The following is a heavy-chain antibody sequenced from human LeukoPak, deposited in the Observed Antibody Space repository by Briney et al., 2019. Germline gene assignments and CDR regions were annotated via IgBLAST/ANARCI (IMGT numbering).Heavy chain of an antibody. CDR1: GGSISSSSYY. CDR2: INHSGST. D-gene: IGHD3-3*01. V-gene: IGHV4-39*07. CDR3: ARKSGYVDY. Sequence: PSETLSLTCTVSGGSISSSSYYWSWIRQPPGKGLEWIGEINHSGSTNYNPSLKSRVTISVDTSKNQFSLKLSSVTAADTAVYYCARKSGYVDYWGQGTLVTVSS. J-gene: IGHJ4*02.